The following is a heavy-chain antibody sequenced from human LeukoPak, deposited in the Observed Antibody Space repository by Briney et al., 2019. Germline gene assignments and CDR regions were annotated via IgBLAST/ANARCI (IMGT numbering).Heavy chain of an antibody. J-gene: IGHJ4*02. CDR2: INSDGSST. CDR3: ARSMVRGVIIDY. Sequence: GGSLRLSCAASGFTFSSYWMHWVRQAPGKGLVWVSRINSDGSSTSYADSVKGRFTISRDNAKNSLYLQMNSLRAEDTAVYYCARSMVRGVIIDYWGQGTLVTVSS. D-gene: IGHD3-10*01. CDR1: GFTFSSYW. V-gene: IGHV3-74*01.